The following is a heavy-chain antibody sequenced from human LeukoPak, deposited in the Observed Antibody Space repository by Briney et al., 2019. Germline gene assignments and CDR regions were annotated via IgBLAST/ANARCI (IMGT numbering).Heavy chain of an antibody. CDR1: GFTFTSYW. CDR2: IKQDGSEK. CDR3: AKDLLGQWPTVFDY. D-gene: IGHD6-19*01. J-gene: IGHJ4*02. Sequence: GGSLRLSCAASGFTFTSYWMTWVRQVPGKGLEWVANIKQDGSEKYYVDSVKGRFTISRDNAKNSLYLQMNSLRAEDTAIYYCAKDLLGQWPTVFDYWGQGTLVTVSS. V-gene: IGHV3-7*01.